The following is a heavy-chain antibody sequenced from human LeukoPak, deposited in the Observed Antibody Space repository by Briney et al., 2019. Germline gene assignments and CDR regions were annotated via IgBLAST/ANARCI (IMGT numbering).Heavy chain of an antibody. D-gene: IGHD4-17*01. J-gene: IGHJ6*02. CDR1: GYPFTTYT. Sequence: ASVKVSCKASGYPFTTYTLNWVRQAPGQGLEWMGWIDTNTGNPTYAQAFTGRFVFSLDTSVSTAYLQISSLKAEDTAVYYCARDLTTTSPLSYGMDVWGQGTTVTVSS. CDR3: ARDLTTTSPLSYGMDV. V-gene: IGHV7-4-1*02. CDR2: IDTNTGNP.